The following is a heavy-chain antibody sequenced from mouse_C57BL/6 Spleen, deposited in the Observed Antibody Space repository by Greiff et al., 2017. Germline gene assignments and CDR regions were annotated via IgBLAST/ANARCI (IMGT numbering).Heavy chain of an antibody. V-gene: IGHV1-80*01. Sequence: VQLQQSGAELVKPGASVKISCKASGYAFSSYWMNWVQQRPGKGLEWIGQFYPGDGDTNYNGKFKGKATLTADQSASTAYMQLSSLTYEDSAVYYCARTADYDGFAYWGQGTLVTVSA. CDR2: FYPGDGDT. D-gene: IGHD2-4*01. CDR1: GYAFSSYW. J-gene: IGHJ3*01. CDR3: ARTADYDGFAY.